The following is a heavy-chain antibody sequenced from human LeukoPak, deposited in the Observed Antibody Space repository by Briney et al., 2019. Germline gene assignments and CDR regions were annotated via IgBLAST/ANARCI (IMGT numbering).Heavy chain of an antibody. CDR3: ARISPTGFGEYGDAFDI. J-gene: IGHJ3*02. D-gene: IGHD3-10*01. V-gene: IGHV4-4*07. CDR1: GGSISSYY. Sequence: SETLSLTCTVSGGSISSYYWSWIRQPAGKGLEWIGRIYTSGSTNYNPSLKSRVTMSVDTSKNQFSLKLSSVTAADTAVYYCARISPTGFGEYGDAFDIWGQGTMVTVSS. CDR2: IYTSGST.